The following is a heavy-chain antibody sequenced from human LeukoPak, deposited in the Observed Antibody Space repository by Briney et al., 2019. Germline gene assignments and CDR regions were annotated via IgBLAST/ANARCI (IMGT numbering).Heavy chain of an antibody. CDR2: INHSGST. Sequence: SETPSLTCAVYGGSFSGYYWSWIRQPPGKGLEWIGEINHSGSTNYNPSLKSRVTISVGTSKNQFSLKLSSVTAADTAVYYCARTVSYCSSTSCYSYWFDPWGQGTLVTVSS. V-gene: IGHV4-34*01. CDR3: ARTVSYCSSTSCYSYWFDP. J-gene: IGHJ5*02. D-gene: IGHD2-2*01. CDR1: GGSFSGYY.